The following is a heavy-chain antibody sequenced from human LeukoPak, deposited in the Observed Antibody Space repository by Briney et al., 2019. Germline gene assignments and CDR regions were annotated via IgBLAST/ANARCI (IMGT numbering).Heavy chain of an antibody. J-gene: IGHJ5*02. D-gene: IGHD3-22*01. CDR3: ARPYYYDSRIDP. Sequence: SQTLSLTCTVSGGSISSGDYYWSWIRQPPGKGLEWIAYMYYSGSTYYNPSLKSRVTMSADTSKNQLSLKLSSVTAANTAVYYCARPYYYDSRIDPWGQGILVTVSS. V-gene: IGHV4-30-4*01. CDR2: MYYSGST. CDR1: GGSISSGDYY.